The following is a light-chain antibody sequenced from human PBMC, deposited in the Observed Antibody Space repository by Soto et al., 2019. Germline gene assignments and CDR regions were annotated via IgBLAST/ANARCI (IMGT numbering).Light chain of an antibody. CDR1: SSDVGGYNY. J-gene: IGLJ3*02. CDR3: TSYTSSSTSV. V-gene: IGLV2-14*01. CDR2: EVS. Sequence: QSALTQPASVSGSPGQSITISCTGTSSDVGGYNYVSWYQQHPGKAPKLMIYEVSNRPSGVSNRFSGSKSGNTAPLTISGLQAEDEADYYCTSYTSSSTSVFGGGTKLTVL.